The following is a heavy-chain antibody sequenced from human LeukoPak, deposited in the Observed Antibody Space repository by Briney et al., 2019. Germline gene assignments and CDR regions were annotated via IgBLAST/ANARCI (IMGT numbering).Heavy chain of an antibody. CDR2: VQHIGGET. J-gene: IGHJ1*01. CDR1: GFTFSNSW. D-gene: IGHD4-11*01. CDR3: ATYSILNAREFRY. Sequence: GVSLRLSCAGSGFTFSNSWMGWVRQAPGKGLEWVANVQHIGGETYYVDSVKGRFTISRDNAKNSVYFQMNSLGADDTAVYYCATYSILNAREFRYWGQGTLVTVTS. V-gene: IGHV3-7*01.